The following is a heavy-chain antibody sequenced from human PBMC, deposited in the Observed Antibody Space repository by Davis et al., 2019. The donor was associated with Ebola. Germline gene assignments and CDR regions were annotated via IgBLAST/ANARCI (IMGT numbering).Heavy chain of an antibody. V-gene: IGHV3-23*01. CDR3: AKDAMMAAGFDY. CDR2: ISASGGST. CDR1: GFTFSPYV. J-gene: IGHJ4*02. Sequence: PGGSLRLSCAASGFTFSPYVMTWVRQAPGKGLEWVSTISASGGSTYYADSVKGRFTISRDNSKNTLYLQMNSLRAEDTAIYYCAKDAMMAAGFDYWGQGTLVTVSS. D-gene: IGHD3-22*01.